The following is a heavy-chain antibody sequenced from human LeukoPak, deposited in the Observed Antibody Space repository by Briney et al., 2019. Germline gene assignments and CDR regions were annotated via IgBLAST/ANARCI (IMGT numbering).Heavy chain of an antibody. CDR3: ARLWFGESWFDY. D-gene: IGHD3-10*01. CDR1: GGSFSGYY. V-gene: IGHV4-34*01. Sequence: PSETLSLTCAVYGGSFSGYYWSWIRQPPGKGLEWIGEINHSGSTNYNPSLKSRVTISVDTSKNQFSLKLSSVTAVDTAVYYCARLWFGESWFDYWGQGTLVTVSS. CDR2: INHSGST. J-gene: IGHJ4*02.